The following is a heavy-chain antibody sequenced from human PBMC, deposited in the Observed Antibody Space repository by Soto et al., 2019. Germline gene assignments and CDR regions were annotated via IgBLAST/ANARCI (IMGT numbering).Heavy chain of an antibody. CDR1: GYFFTTYW. CDR3: ARVMKGAADGPIDY. V-gene: IGHV5-51*03. D-gene: IGHD6-13*01. CDR2: ISPDVSDT. Sequence: EVQLVQSGAEVKKPGESLKISCKGSGYFFTTYWIGWVRQMPEKGLEWMGIISPDVSDTRYSPSFQGQVTISADKSLSTAYQQWRSLKASDTAMYYCARVMKGAADGPIDYWGQGTLVTVSS. J-gene: IGHJ4*02.